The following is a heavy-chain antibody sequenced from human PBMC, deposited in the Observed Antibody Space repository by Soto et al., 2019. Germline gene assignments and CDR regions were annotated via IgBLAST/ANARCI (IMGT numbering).Heavy chain of an antibody. CDR3: ASSTSRYYYYMDV. J-gene: IGHJ6*03. CDR2: IWYDGSNK. V-gene: IGHV3-33*08. Sequence: GSLRLSCAASGFTFSSYAMSWVRQAPGKGLEWVAVIWYDGSNKYYADSVKGRFTISRDNSKNTLYLQMNSLRAEDTAVYYCASSTSRYYYYMDVWGKGTTVTVSS. CDR1: GFTFSSYA. D-gene: IGHD2-2*01.